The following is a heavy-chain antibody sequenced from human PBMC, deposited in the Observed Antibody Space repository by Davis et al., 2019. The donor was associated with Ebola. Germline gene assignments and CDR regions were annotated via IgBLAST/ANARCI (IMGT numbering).Heavy chain of an antibody. Sequence: LRLSCAVSGGSISSGGYSWSWIRQPPGKGLEWIGYIYHSGSTYYNPSLKSRVTMSVDTSKNQFSLKLSSVTAADTAVYYCARRVEMTIGGIYNWLDPWGQGTLVTVSS. J-gene: IGHJ5*02. CDR3: ARRVEMTIGGIYNWLDP. V-gene: IGHV4-30-2*01. D-gene: IGHD4/OR15-4a*01. CDR1: GGSISSGGYS. CDR2: IYHSGST.